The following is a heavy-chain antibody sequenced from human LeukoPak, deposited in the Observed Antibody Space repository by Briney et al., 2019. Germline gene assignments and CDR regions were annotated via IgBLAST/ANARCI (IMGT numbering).Heavy chain of an antibody. CDR1: GFTFTNAW. CDR3: ATDLGLTMIRGVIVY. J-gene: IGHJ4*02. Sequence: GGSLRLSCAASGFTFTNAWMSWVRQAPGKGLEWVGRIKSKGDGETTDYAAPVKGRFTMSRDDSKATLYLQTNSLKDEDTAVYYCATDLGLTMIRGVIVYWGQGALVTVSS. D-gene: IGHD3-10*01. V-gene: IGHV3-15*01. CDR2: IKSKGDGETT.